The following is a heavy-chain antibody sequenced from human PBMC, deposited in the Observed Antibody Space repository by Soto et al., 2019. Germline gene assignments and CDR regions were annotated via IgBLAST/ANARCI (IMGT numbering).Heavy chain of an antibody. CDR1: GFTFSSYA. Sequence: PGGSLRLSCAASGFTFSSYAMHWVRQAPGKGLEWVAVISYDGSNKYYADSVKGRFTISRDNSKNTLYLQMNSLRAEDTAVYYCARDRRSWYLYYYYGMDVWGQGTTVTVSS. J-gene: IGHJ6*02. D-gene: IGHD6-13*01. V-gene: IGHV3-30-3*01. CDR2: ISYDGSNK. CDR3: ARDRRSWYLYYYYGMDV.